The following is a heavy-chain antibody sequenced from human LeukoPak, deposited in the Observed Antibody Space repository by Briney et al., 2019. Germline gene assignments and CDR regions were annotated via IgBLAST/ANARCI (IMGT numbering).Heavy chain of an antibody. CDR3: ARDHLTGRNVDY. D-gene: IGHD3-9*01. V-gene: IGHV3-30*02. CDR1: GFTFLSYG. CDR2: IRYDGSNK. J-gene: IGHJ4*02. Sequence: GGSLRLSCAASGFTFLSYGMHWVRQAPGKGLEWVAFIRYDGSNKYYADSVKGRFTISRGNSKNTLYLQMNSLRAEDTAVYYCARDHLTGRNVDYWGQGTLVTVSS.